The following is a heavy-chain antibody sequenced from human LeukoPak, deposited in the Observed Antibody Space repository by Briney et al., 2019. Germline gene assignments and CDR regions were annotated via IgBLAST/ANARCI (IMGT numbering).Heavy chain of an antibody. CDR3: ARFLTTVVTRTGAFDI. CDR2: IYYSGST. Sequence: SEILSLTCTVSGGSISSYYWSWIRQPPGKGLEWIGYIYYSGSTNYNPSPKSRVTISVDTSKNQFSLKVSSVTAADTAVYYCARFLTTVVTRTGAFDIWGQGTMVTVSS. V-gene: IGHV4-59*01. D-gene: IGHD4-23*01. J-gene: IGHJ3*02. CDR1: GGSISSYY.